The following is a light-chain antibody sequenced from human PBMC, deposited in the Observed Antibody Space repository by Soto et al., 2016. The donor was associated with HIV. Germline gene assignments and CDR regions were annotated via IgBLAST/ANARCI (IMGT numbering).Light chain of an antibody. J-gene: IGLJ1*01. Sequence: SYELTQPLSVSVSPGQTASITCSGANLWDKYVYWYQQKPGQSPLLVIPENNRRPSGVPERFSGSNSWGTATLTITGTQAMDEGDYYCQVWDIKDYIFGPGTKVTVL. CDR1: NLWDKY. CDR3: QVWDIKDYI. CDR2: ENN. V-gene: IGLV3-1*01.